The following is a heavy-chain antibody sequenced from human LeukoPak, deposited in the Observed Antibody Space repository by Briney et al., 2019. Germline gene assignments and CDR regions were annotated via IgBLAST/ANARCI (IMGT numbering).Heavy chain of an antibody. Sequence: GGSLRLSCAASGFTFSNAWMSWVRQAPGKGLEWVGRIKSKTDGGKTDYAAPVKGRFTISRDDSKNTLYLQMNSLKTEDTAVYYCTKDLIAVALWGQGTLVTVSS. D-gene: IGHD6-19*01. CDR2: IKSKTDGGKT. CDR1: GFTFSNAW. J-gene: IGHJ4*02. V-gene: IGHV3-15*01. CDR3: TKDLIAVAL.